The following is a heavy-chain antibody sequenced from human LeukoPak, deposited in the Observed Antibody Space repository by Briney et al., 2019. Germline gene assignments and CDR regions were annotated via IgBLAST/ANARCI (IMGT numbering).Heavy chain of an antibody. CDR1: GFTFSSYS. D-gene: IGHD3-10*01. J-gene: IGHJ4*02. CDR3: ARDDGSGSYYLDY. Sequence: PGGSLRLSCAASGFTFSSYSMNWVRQAPGKGLEWVSSISSSSSYIYYADSVKGRFTISRDNAKNSLYLQMNSLRAEDTAVYYCARDDGSGSYYLDYWGQGTLVTVSS. CDR2: ISSSSSYI. V-gene: IGHV3-21*01.